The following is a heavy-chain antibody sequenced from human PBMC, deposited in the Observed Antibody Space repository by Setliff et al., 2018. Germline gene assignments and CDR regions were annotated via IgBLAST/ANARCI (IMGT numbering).Heavy chain of an antibody. Sequence: SETLSLTCTVSGGSISSGSYYWSWIRQPPGKGLEWIGYSYYSGSTNYNPSLKSRVTISVDTSKNQFSLKLSSVTAADTAVYYCARESRYYYDNLGTLDYWGQGTLVTVSS. CDR1: GGSISSGSYY. CDR3: ARESRYYYDNLGTLDY. CDR2: SYYSGST. V-gene: IGHV4-61*01. D-gene: IGHD3-22*01. J-gene: IGHJ4*02.